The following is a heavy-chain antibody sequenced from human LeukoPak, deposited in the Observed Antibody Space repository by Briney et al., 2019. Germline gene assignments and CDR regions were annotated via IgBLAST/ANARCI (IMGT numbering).Heavy chain of an antibody. CDR1: GGSISSGSYY. D-gene: IGHD4-11*01. Sequence: SQTLSLTCTVSGGSISSGSYYWSWIRQPAGKGLEWIGRIYTSGSTNYNPSLKSRVTISVDTSKNQFSLKLSSVTAADTAVYYCARGPYSNYTPRYWYFDLWGRGTLVTVSS. J-gene: IGHJ2*01. CDR2: IYTSGST. CDR3: ARGPYSNYTPRYWYFDL. V-gene: IGHV4-61*02.